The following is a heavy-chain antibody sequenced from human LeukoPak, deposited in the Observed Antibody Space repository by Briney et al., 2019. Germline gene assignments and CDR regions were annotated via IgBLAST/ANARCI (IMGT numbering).Heavy chain of an antibody. Sequence: GESLKISCKGSGYSFTSYWIGWVRQMPGKGLEWMGIIYPGDSDTRYSPSFQGQVTISADKSISTAYLQWSSLKASDTAMYYCXXLNSRXSIAARPRGYFDYWGQGTLVTVSS. J-gene: IGHJ4*02. CDR2: IYPGDSDT. V-gene: IGHV5-51*01. CDR1: GYSFTSYW. D-gene: IGHD6-6*01. CDR3: XXLNSRXSIAARPRGYFDY.